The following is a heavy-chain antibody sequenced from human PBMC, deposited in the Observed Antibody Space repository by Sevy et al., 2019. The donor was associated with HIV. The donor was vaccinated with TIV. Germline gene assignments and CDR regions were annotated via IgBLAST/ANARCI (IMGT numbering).Heavy chain of an antibody. CDR3: TTASWSQEDYYSY. CDR2: IKGKIYDGTI. CDR1: GFTFSNAW. Sequence: GGSLRLSCAASGFTFSNAWMSWVRQAPGKGLEWVGRIKGKIYDGTIDYAAPVKGRFSISRNDSKNTLYLQMNSLKTEDTAGYYCTTASWSQEDYYSYWGQGTLVTVSS. J-gene: IGHJ4*02. D-gene: IGHD6-13*01. V-gene: IGHV3-15*01.